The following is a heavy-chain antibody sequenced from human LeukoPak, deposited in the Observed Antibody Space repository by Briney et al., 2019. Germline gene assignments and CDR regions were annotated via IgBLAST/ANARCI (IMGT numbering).Heavy chain of an antibody. Sequence: GGSLRLSCAGSGFTFSSYSMNWVRQAPGKGLEWVSYISSSTATISYADSVKGRFTISRDNPKNSLYLQMNSLRDDDTAVYYCARVRSGYYLDYWGQGTLVTVSS. CDR1: GFTFSSYS. CDR2: ISSSTATI. D-gene: IGHD5-12*01. CDR3: ARVRSGYYLDY. V-gene: IGHV3-48*02. J-gene: IGHJ4*02.